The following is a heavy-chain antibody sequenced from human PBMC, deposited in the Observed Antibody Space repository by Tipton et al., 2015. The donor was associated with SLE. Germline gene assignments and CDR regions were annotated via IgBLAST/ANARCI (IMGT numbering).Heavy chain of an antibody. CDR3: ARALTWTWLDP. J-gene: IGHJ5*02. Sequence: SLRLSCAASGFAVTRNYMTWVRQAPGKGLEWVSTIYIGASIDYADSVKGRFTISRDNAKNTLFLQMNSLGADDTAVYYCARALTWTWLDPWGQGTLVTVSS. V-gene: IGHV3-66*01. CDR2: IYIGASI. CDR1: GFAVTRNY. D-gene: IGHD3/OR15-3a*01.